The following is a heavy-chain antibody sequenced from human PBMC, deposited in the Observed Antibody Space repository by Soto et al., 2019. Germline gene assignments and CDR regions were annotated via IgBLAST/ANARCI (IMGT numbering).Heavy chain of an antibody. CDR2: MSYDGSRK. D-gene: IGHD3-10*01. V-gene: IGHV3-30*03. CDR1: GFIFGAYG. CDR3: ARDFKVSGSHYGTLNYYYGMDV. J-gene: IGHJ6*02. Sequence: PGGSLRLSCAASGFIFGAYGMHWVRQAPGKGLEWVAVMSYDGSRKYYADSVKGRFTISRDNSNNTLSLEMNSLRTEDTAVYYCARDFKVSGSHYGTLNYYYGMDVWGQGTTVTVSS.